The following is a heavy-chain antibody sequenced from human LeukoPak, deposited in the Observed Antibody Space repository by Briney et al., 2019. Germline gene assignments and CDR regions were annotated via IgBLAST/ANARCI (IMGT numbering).Heavy chain of an antibody. V-gene: IGHV3-21*01. CDR3: ARVAKYYYGSETYYFFEH. CDR2: ISSSGSSI. D-gene: IGHD3-10*01. CDR1: RFTFSDYS. Sequence: GGSLRLSCAASRFTFSDYSMNWVRQAPGKGLEWVSTISSSGSSIFYAASVKGRFTISRDNAKNSLYLQMNSLRVEDTAVYYCARVAKYYYGSETYYFFEHWGQGTPVTASS. J-gene: IGHJ4*02.